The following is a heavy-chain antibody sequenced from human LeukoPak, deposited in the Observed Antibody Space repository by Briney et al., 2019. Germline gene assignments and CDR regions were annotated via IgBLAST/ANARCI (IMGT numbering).Heavy chain of an antibody. J-gene: IGHJ5*02. CDR1: GYTFTSYY. Sequence: ASVKVSCKASGYTFTSYYMHWVRQAPGQGLEWMGMINPSGGSTSYAQKFQGRVTMTRDMSTSTVYMELSSLRSEDTAVYYCARERRWGIAVAGTGFDPWGQGTLVTVSS. D-gene: IGHD6-19*01. CDR3: ARERRWGIAVAGTGFDP. V-gene: IGHV1-46*01. CDR2: INPSGGST.